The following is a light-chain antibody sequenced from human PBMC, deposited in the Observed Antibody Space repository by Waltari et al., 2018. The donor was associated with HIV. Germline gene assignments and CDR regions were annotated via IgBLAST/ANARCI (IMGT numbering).Light chain of an antibody. CDR2: RNA. CDR3: ASWDDALSSWL. CDR1: NSNVGKHY. V-gene: IGLV1-47*01. J-gene: IGLJ6*01. Sequence: QSGLRQPPSTSRPPGQRVVISCSGRNSNVGKHYVSWFQQLPGAAPRLLIYRNARRPSGVPDRFTPAKSGSSASLVISGLRSDDEAEYFCASWDDALSSWLFGGGTKLTVL.